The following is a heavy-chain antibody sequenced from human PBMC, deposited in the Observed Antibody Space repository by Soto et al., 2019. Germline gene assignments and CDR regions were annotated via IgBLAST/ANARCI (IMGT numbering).Heavy chain of an antibody. CDR2: IIPIFGTA. Sequence: QVQLVQSGAEVKKPGSSVKVSCKASGGTFSSYAISWVRQAPGQGLEWMGGIIPIFGTANYAQKFQGRVTITADESTSTAYMELSSLRSEDTAVYYCARAVGGERWLQFGRAFDIWGQGTMVTVSS. V-gene: IGHV1-69*12. CDR3: ARAVGGERWLQFGRAFDI. J-gene: IGHJ3*02. D-gene: IGHD5-12*01. CDR1: GGTFSSYA.